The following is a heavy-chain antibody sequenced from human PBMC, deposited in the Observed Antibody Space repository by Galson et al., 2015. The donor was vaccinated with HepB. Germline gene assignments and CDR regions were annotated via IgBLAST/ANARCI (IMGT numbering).Heavy chain of an antibody. CDR2: ITWSSSSR. D-gene: IGHD6-13*01. J-gene: IGHJ2*01. V-gene: IGHV3-9*01. CDR3: AKVGGGSSWYESYWFFDL. Sequence: SLRLSCAASGFTFDDYAMHWVRQAPGKGLEWVSGITWSSSSRGYADSVKGRFIISRDNARNSLYLQMNSLRAEDTALYYCAKVGGGSSWYESYWFFDLWGRGTLVTVSS. CDR1: GFTFDDYA.